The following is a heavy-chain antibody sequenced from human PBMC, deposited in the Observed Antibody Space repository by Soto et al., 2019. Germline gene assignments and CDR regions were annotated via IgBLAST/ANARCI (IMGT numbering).Heavy chain of an antibody. Sequence: PGGSLLLSCATSVFTFSIYAMDWVGQAPGKGLDLVAGISYDGSNKYYADSVKGRFTISRDNSKNTLYLQMNSLRAEDTAVYYCARDLHCSSTSCYTRRLTYYYYGMDVWGHGTTVTVSS. CDR2: ISYDGSNK. CDR1: VFTFSIYA. CDR3: ARDLHCSSTSCYTRRLTYYYYGMDV. V-gene: IGHV3-30-3*01. J-gene: IGHJ6*02. D-gene: IGHD2-2*02.